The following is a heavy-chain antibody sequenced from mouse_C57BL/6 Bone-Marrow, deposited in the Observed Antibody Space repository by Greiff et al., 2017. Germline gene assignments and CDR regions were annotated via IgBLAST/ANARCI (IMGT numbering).Heavy chain of an antibody. V-gene: IGHV14-4*01. Sequence: VQLKESGAELVRPGASVKLSCTASGFNIKDDYMHWVKQRPEQGLEWIGLIDPENGDTEYASKFQGKATITADTSSNTAYLQLSSLTSEDTAVYYCTTPLLKFAYWGQGTLVTVSA. CDR2: IDPENGDT. J-gene: IGHJ3*01. CDR3: TTPLLKFAY. CDR1: GFNIKDDY. D-gene: IGHD2-10*01.